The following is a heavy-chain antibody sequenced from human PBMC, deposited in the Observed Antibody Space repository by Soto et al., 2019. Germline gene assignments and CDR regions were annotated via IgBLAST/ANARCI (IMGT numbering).Heavy chain of an antibody. J-gene: IGHJ6*02. CDR2: IIPIFGTA. CDR3: ARDPYSSGWYYYYGMDV. V-gene: IGHV1-69*13. Sequence: GASVKVSCKASGGTFSSYAISWVRQAPGQGLEWMGGIIPIFGTANYAQKFQGRVTITADESTSTAYMELSSLRSEDTAVYYCARDPYSSGWYYYYGMDVWGQGTTVTSP. D-gene: IGHD6-19*01. CDR1: GGTFSSYA.